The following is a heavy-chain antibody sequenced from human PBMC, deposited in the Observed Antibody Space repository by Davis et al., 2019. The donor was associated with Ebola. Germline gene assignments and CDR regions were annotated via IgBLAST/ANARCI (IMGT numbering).Heavy chain of an antibody. CDR1: GGSFSSYY. D-gene: IGHD5-12*01. V-gene: IGHV4-39*01. Sequence: SETLSLTCAAYGGSFSSYYWGWIRQPPGKGLEWIGSIYYSGSTYYNPSLKSRVTISVDTSKNQFSLKLSSVTAADTAVYYCAGQDIVATIIDYWGQGTLVTVSS. CDR2: IYYSGST. CDR3: AGQDIVATIIDY. J-gene: IGHJ4*02.